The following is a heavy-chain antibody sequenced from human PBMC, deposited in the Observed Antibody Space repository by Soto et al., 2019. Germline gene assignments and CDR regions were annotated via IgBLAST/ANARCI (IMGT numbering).Heavy chain of an antibody. J-gene: IGHJ4*02. V-gene: IGHV4-39*01. D-gene: IGHD2-15*01. CDR3: ARHTPAISISDH. CDR1: GGSISSSSYC. CDR2: IYYSGST. Sequence: SETLPLTCTVSGGSISSSSYCWGWIRQPPGKGLEWIGSIYYSGSTYYNPSLKSRVTISVDTSKNQFSLKLSSVTAADTAVYYCARHTPAISISDHWGQGTLVTVSS.